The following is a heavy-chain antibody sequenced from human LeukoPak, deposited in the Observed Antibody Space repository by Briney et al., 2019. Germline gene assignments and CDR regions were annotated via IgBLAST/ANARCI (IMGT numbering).Heavy chain of an antibody. CDR1: GFTFTSYS. Sequence: GGSLRLSCAASGFTFTSYSMNWVRQAPGKGLEWVSYIDSSGSTIHYADSVKGRFTISRDNAKNSLYLQMNSLRAEDTAVYYCARTKEMATISYFDSWGQGTLVTVSS. D-gene: IGHD5-24*01. J-gene: IGHJ4*02. CDR3: ARTKEMATISYFDS. V-gene: IGHV3-48*04. CDR2: IDSSGSTI.